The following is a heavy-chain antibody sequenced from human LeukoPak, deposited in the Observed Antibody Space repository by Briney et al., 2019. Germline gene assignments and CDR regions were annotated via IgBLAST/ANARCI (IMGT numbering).Heavy chain of an antibody. CDR2: IEQDGSEK. CDR1: GFTFSNYW. Sequence: GGSLRLSCAASGFTFSNYWMSWVRQAPGKGLQWVANIEQDGSEKYYVDSVKGRFTISRDNAEKSLYLQMNSLRVEDTAVYYCAREDYDFGSARPYYYMDVWGKGTTVTVSS. D-gene: IGHD3-3*01. CDR3: AREDYDFGSARPYYYMDV. J-gene: IGHJ6*03. V-gene: IGHV3-7*01.